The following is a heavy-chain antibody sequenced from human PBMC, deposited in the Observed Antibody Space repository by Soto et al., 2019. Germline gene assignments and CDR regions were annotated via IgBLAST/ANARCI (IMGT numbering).Heavy chain of an antibody. CDR3: ATDIPDWDYDSSGYGGFDY. J-gene: IGHJ4*02. D-gene: IGHD3-22*01. V-gene: IGHV1-24*01. CDR1: GYTLTELS. CDR2: FDPEDGET. Sequence: QVQLVQSGAEVKKPGASVKVSCKVSGYTLTELSMHWVRQAPGKGLEWMGGFDPEDGETIYAQKFQGRVTMTEDTSTDTAYMELSSLRSEDTAVYYCATDIPDWDYDSSGYGGFDYWGQGTLVTVSS.